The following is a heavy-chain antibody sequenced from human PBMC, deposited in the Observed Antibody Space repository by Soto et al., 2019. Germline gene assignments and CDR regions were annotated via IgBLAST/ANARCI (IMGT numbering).Heavy chain of an antibody. CDR2: ISGSGGST. J-gene: IGHJ6*02. CDR3: AKDGGSVCSRLYYYYYVMDF. Sequence: PGGSLRLSCAASGFTFSSYAMSWVRQAPGKGLEWVSAISGSGGSTYYADSVKGRFTISRDNSKNTLYLQMNSLRAEDTAVYYCAKDGGSVCSRLYYYYYVMDFCGQATTVTV. V-gene: IGHV3-23*01. CDR1: GFTFSSYA. D-gene: IGHD2-15*01.